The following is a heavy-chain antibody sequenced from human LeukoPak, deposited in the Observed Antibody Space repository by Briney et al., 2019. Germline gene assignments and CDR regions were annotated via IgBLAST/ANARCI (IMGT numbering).Heavy chain of an antibody. V-gene: IGHV3-23*01. J-gene: IGHJ6*03. CDR1: GFTFSTYA. CDR2: ISVSAGST. CDR3: ARTGRITIFGVAPLAYMDV. Sequence: GGSLKLSCAASGFTFSTYAMSWVRQAPGKGLEWVSAISVSAGSTYYADSVKGRFTISRDNAKNSLYLQMNSLRAEDTAVYYCARTGRITIFGVAPLAYMDVWGKGTTVTVSS. D-gene: IGHD3-3*01.